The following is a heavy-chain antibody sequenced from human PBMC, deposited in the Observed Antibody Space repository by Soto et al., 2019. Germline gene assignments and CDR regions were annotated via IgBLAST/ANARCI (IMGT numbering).Heavy chain of an antibody. CDR3: AKAPVSFDY. V-gene: IGHV3-23*01. Sequence: VGSLRLSCAASGFTFSSYAMSWVRQAPGKGLEWASAISASGSSTYYEDSVKGRFTISRDNSKNTLYLQMNSLRAEDTAVYYCAKAPVSFDYWGQGTLVTVSS. CDR1: GFTFSSYA. J-gene: IGHJ4*02. CDR2: ISASGSST.